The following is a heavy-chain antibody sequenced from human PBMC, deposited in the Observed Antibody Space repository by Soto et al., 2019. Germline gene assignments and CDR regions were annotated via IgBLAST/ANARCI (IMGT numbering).Heavy chain of an antibody. CDR1: GGSVTNSSYY. CDR2: VYYRGRS. J-gene: IGHJ4*02. CDR3: VSQRTTVLTQAYFDD. Sequence: SETLSLTCTVSGGSVTNSSYYWGWIRQSPGKGLEWIGSVYYRGRSYSKSSVKSRVTISVDTSKNQFSLNFNSVTASDTALYYCVSQRTTVLTQAYFDDWGPGALVT. D-gene: IGHD4-17*01. V-gene: IGHV4-39*01.